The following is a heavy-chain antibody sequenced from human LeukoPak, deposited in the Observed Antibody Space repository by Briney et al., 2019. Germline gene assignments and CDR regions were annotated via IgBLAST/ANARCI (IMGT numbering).Heavy chain of an antibody. J-gene: IGHJ4*02. D-gene: IGHD3-3*01. CDR1: GFTFSSYG. Sequence: GGSLRLFCAASGFTFSSYGMHWVRQAPGKGLEWVAFIRYDGSNKYYADSVKGRFTISRGNSKNTLYLQMNSLRAEDTAVYYCAKDPRPHYDFWSCYFDYWGQGTLVTVSS. CDR3: AKDPRPHYDFWSCYFDY. V-gene: IGHV3-30*02. CDR2: IRYDGSNK.